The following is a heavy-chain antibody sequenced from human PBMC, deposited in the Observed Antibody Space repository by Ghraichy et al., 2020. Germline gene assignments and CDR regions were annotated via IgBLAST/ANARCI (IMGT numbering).Heavy chain of an antibody. D-gene: IGHD2-2*01. CDR2: IIPIFGTA. CDR3: ARVWEVPAAKSYYYYGMDV. CDR1: RDPFSSYA. Sequence: SVKVSCKASRDPFSSYAISGVRQAPGQGLKWMGGIIPIFGTANYAQKFQGRVTITADESTSTAYMELSSLRSEDTAVYYCARVWEVPAAKSYYYYGMDVWGQGTTVTVSS. V-gene: IGHV1-69*13. J-gene: IGHJ6*02.